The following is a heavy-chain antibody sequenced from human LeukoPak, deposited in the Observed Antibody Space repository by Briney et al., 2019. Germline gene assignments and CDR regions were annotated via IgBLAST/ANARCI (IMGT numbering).Heavy chain of an antibody. D-gene: IGHD2-2*02. CDR1: GFTFCSYA. CDR3: ARGGDVVVPAAIRGGRLTY. CDR2: ISYDGSNK. J-gene: IGHJ4*02. Sequence: GRSLRLSCAASGFTFCSYAMHWVRKAPGKGLEWVAVISYDGSNKYYADSVKGRFTISRDNSKNTLYLQMSSLRAEDTAVYYCARGGDVVVPAAIRGGRLTYWGQGTLVTVSS. V-gene: IGHV3-30-3*01.